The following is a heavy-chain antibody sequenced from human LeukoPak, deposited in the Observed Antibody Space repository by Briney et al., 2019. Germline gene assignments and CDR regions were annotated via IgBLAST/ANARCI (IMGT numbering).Heavy chain of an antibody. J-gene: IGHJ4*02. CDR2: ISGSGGST. D-gene: IGHD3-10*01. V-gene: IGHV3-23*01. CDR3: AKDPVGSTMVRGVIFDY. Sequence: GASLRLSCAASGFTFSSYAMSWVRQAPGKGLEWVSAISGSGGSTYYADSVKGRFTISRDNSKNTLYLQMNSLRAEDTAVYYCAKDPVGSTMVRGVIFDYWGQGTLVTVSS. CDR1: GFTFSSYA.